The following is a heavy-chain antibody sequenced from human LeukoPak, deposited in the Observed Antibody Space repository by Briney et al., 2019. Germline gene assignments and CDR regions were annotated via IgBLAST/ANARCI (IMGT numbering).Heavy chain of an antibody. CDR3: ARDLDSSGYYPGYSPYYFDY. J-gene: IGHJ4*02. CDR2: IHTSGST. V-gene: IGHV4-4*07. Sequence: PSETLSLTCTVSGYSISSGYYWGWIRQPAGKGLEWIGRIHTSGSTNYNPSLKSRVTMSVDTSKNQFSLKLSSVTAADTAVYYCARDLDSSGYYPGYSPYYFDYWGQGTLVTVSS. D-gene: IGHD3-22*01. CDR1: GYSISSGYY.